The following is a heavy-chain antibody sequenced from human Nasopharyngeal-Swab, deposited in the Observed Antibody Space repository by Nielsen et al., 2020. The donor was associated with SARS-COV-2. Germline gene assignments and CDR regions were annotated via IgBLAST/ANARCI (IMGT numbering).Heavy chain of an antibody. CDR3: ARAPGYSSSWRPNWFDP. J-gene: IGHJ5*02. Sequence: SETLSLTCAFYGGSFSGYYWSWIRQPPGKGLEWIGEINHSGSTNYNPSLKSRVTISVDTSKNQFSLKLSSVTAADTAVYYCARAPGYSSSWRPNWFDPWGQGTLVTVSS. D-gene: IGHD6-13*01. V-gene: IGHV4-34*01. CDR1: GGSFSGYY. CDR2: INHSGST.